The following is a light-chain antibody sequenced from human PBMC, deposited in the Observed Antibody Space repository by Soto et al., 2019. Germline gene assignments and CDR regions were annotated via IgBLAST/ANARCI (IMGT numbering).Light chain of an antibody. CDR3: QQSHIYSWT. CDR2: KAS. Sequence: RMTISAFAVSASVGASVHITCRACENIGALLAWYQQKTGKAPKLLIYKASSLESGVPSRFSGGGSGTEVTLTISSLLPDDFATYYCQQSHIYSWTFGQRTKVDIK. J-gene: IGKJ1*01. CDR1: ENIGAL. V-gene: IGKV1-5*03.